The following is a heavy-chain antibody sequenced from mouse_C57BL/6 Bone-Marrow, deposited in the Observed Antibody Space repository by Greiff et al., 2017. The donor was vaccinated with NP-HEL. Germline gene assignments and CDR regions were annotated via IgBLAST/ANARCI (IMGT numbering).Heavy chain of an antibody. D-gene: IGHD2-4*01. CDR2: IDPENGDT. V-gene: IGHV14-4*01. Sequence: VQLQQSGAELVRPGASVKLSCTASGFNIKDDYMHWVKQRPEQGLEWIGWIDPENGDTEYASKFQGEATITADTSSNTAYLQLSSLTSEDTAVYYCTTGIYYDYDDYWGQGTTLTVSS. CDR3: TTGIYYDYDDY. J-gene: IGHJ2*01. CDR1: GFNIKDDY.